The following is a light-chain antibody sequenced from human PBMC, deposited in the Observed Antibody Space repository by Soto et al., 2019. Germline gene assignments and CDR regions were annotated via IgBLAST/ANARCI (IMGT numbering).Light chain of an antibody. J-gene: IGKJ1*01. Sequence: EIVMTQSPATLSVSPGERATLSCRASQSVSSNLAWYQQKPGQAPRLLIYGASTRATGIPARFSGSGSGTEFPLTISSLQSEDFVVYYCQQYNNWPGTFGQGTKVEIK. CDR2: GAS. CDR1: QSVSSN. V-gene: IGKV3-15*01. CDR3: QQYNNWPGT.